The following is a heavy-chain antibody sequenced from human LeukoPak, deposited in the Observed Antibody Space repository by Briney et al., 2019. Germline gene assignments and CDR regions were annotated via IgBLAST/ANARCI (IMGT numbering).Heavy chain of an antibody. D-gene: IGHD3-22*01. CDR1: GFTFSSYA. J-gene: IGHJ2*01. CDR2: IWYDGSNK. Sequence: PGRSLRLSCAASGFTFSSYAMHWVRQAPGKGLEWVAVIWYDGSNKYYADSVKGRFTISRDNSKNTLYLQMNSLRAEDTAVYYCARDRYDSSGSPDDWYFDLWGRGTLVTVSS. CDR3: ARDRYDSSGSPDDWYFDL. V-gene: IGHV3-33*08.